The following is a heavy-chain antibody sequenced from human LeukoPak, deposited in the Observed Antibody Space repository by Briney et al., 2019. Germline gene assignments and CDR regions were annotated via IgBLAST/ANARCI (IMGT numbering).Heavy chain of an antibody. D-gene: IGHD3-10*01. V-gene: IGHV4-34*01. CDR2: INHSGST. CDR1: GGSFSGYY. J-gene: IGHJ6*03. CDR3: AKMYGSGRHMDV. Sequence: PSETLSLTCAVYGGSFSGYYWSWIRQPPGKGLEWIGEINHSGSTNYNPSLKSRVTISVDTSKNQFSLKLSSVTAADTAVYYCAKMYGSGRHMDVWGKGTTVTISS.